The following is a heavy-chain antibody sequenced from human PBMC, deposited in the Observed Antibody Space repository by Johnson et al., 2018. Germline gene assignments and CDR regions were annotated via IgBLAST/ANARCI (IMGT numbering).Heavy chain of an antibody. J-gene: IGHJ6*02. D-gene: IGHD2-15*01. V-gene: IGHV3-33*01. CDR3: AGDMVGYWSGGSCYGKFFYFYGMDV. CDR2: IWYDGSNK. Sequence: QVQLVESGGGVVQPGRSLRLSCAASGFTFSSYGMHWVRQAPGKGLEWVAVIWYDGSNKYYADSVKGRFTISRDNSKNTLYLQMNSLRAEDTAVYYCAGDMVGYWSGGSCYGKFFYFYGMDVWAQGTTVTVSS. CDR1: GFTFSSYG.